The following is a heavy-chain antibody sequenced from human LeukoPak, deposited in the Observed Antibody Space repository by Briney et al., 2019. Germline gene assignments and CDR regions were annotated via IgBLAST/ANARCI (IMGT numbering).Heavy chain of an antibody. CDR2: ISDNSGYK. V-gene: IGHV3-21*01. CDR3: ARLDILTGNYYYFEY. CDR1: GFTFNSYT. Sequence: GGSLRLSCAASGFTFNSYTMNWVRQAPGKGLEWVSSISDNSGYKYYADSAKGRFTISRDNAKNSLYLQLNSLRAEDTAVYFCARLDILTGNYYYFEYWGQGSLVTVSS. J-gene: IGHJ4*02. D-gene: IGHD3-9*01.